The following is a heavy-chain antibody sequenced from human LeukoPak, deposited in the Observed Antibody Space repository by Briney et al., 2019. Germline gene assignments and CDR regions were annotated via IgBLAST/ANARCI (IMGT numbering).Heavy chain of an antibody. J-gene: IGHJ4*02. Sequence: PGGSLRLSCAASGFTFSSYSMNWVRQAPGKGLEWVSYISSSSSTIYYADSVKGRFTISRDNAKNSLYLQMNSLRAEDTAVYYCARDTIFGVVSPDYWGQGTLVTASS. CDR3: ARDTIFGVVSPDY. CDR1: GFTFSSYS. D-gene: IGHD3-3*01. V-gene: IGHV3-48*04. CDR2: ISSSSSTI.